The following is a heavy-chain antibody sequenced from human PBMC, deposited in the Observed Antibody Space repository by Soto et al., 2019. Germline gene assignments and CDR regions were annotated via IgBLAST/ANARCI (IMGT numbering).Heavy chain of an antibody. CDR1: GGSISSSSYY. CDR3: ARHLGYGLYYFDY. V-gene: IGHV4-39*01. Sequence: QLQLQESGPGLVKPSETLSLTCTVSGGSISSSSYYWGWIRQPPGKGLEWIGSIYYSGSTYYNPSLKSRVTISVDTSKNQFSLKLSSVTAADTAVYYCARHLGYGLYYFDYWGQGTLVTVSS. CDR2: IYYSGST. J-gene: IGHJ4*02. D-gene: IGHD5-18*01.